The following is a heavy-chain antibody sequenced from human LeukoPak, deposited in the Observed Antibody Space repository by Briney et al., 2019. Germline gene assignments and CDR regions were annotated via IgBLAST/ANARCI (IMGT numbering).Heavy chain of an antibody. Sequence: SETLSLTCTVSGGSISSYYWSWIRQPPGKGLEWVGYIYYSGSTNYNPSLKSRVTISVDTPKNQFSLKLSSVTAADTAVYYCAREGIAAAGKHAFDSWGQGTMVTVSS. CDR2: IYYSGST. V-gene: IGHV4-59*01. D-gene: IGHD6-13*01. CDR3: AREGIAAAGKHAFDS. J-gene: IGHJ3*02. CDR1: GGSISSYY.